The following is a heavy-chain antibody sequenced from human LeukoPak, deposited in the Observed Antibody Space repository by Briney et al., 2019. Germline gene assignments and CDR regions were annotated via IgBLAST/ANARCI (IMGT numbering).Heavy chain of an antibody. CDR3: ARGSGLELRTQFWFDP. J-gene: IGHJ5*02. D-gene: IGHD1-7*01. V-gene: IGHV4-59*01. Sequence: SETLSLTCTVSGGSISSYYWNWIRQPPPNGLELIGYIYYSGSTNYNSSLKSRVTISVDTSKDQFSLKLSSVTAADTAVYYCARGSGLELRTQFWFDPWGQGTLVPVSS. CDR1: GGSISSYY. CDR2: IYYSGST.